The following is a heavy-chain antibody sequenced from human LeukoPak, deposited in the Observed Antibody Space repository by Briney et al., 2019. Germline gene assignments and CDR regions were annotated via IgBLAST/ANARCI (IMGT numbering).Heavy chain of an antibody. CDR2: INQDGSEK. D-gene: IGHD5-18*01. CDR1: GFTFTNSW. V-gene: IGHV3-7*03. J-gene: IGHJ4*02. Sequence: GGSQRLSCVASGFTFTNSWMSWVRQAPGKGLEWVANINQDGSEKYYVDSVKGRFTTSRDNAQNSLYLQMNSLRAEDTAVYYCAKSRRGYSYAGRLYYFDYWGQGTQVTVSS. CDR3: AKSRRGYSYAGRLYYFDY.